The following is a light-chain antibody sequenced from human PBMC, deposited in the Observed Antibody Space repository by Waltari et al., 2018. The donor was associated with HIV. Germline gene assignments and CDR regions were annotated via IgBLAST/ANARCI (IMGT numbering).Light chain of an antibody. CDR3: MQGLQIPLT. V-gene: IGKV2-28*01. Sequence: IVMTQSPLSMSVTPGAPASISCSSNPRLLPSSGYNFLDWYMQKPGQSPQVLIYLAYNRASGVPARFSGSGSATDFTLKISRVEAEDVGFYYCMQGLQIPLTFGGGTKVEIK. CDR1: PRLLPSSGYNF. J-gene: IGKJ4*01. CDR2: LAY.